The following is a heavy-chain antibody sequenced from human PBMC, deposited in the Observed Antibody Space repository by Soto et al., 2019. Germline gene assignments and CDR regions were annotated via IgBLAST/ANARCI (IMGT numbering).Heavy chain of an antibody. CDR1: GFIFSSYS. CDR3: ARDGGRLYRGDHYFDY. D-gene: IGHD3-10*01. CDR2: ITSSNSYI. Sequence: GGSLRLSCAASGFIFSSYSMSWVRQAPGKGLEWVSLITSSNSYIYYGDSVKGRFTISRDNAKKSLYLQMNSLRAEDTAVYYCARDGGRLYRGDHYFDYWGLGTLLTVSS. J-gene: IGHJ4*02. V-gene: IGHV3-21*01.